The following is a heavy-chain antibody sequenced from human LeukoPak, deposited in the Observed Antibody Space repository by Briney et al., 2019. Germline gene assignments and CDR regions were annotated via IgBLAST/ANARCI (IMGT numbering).Heavy chain of an antibody. D-gene: IGHD6-6*01. CDR3: ATELVAVRAFDI. CDR2: IYPGDSDT. J-gene: IGHJ3*02. Sequence: GESLKISCKGSGYSFTSYWIGWLRQMPGKGLEWMGIIYPGDSDTRYSPSFQGQVTISADKSITTAYLQSSSLKASDTAMYYCATELVAVRAFDIWGQGTMVTVSS. CDR1: GYSFTSYW. V-gene: IGHV5-51*01.